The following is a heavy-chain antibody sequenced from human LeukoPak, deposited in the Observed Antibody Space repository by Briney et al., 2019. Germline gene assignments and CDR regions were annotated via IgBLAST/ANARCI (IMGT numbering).Heavy chain of an antibody. D-gene: IGHD3-22*01. CDR3: ARQDDSSGYYSLGFDY. V-gene: IGHV5-51*01. Sequence: GESLKISCKGSGYSFTSYWIGWVRQMPRKGLEWMGIIYPGDSDTRYSPSFQGQVTISADKSISTAYLQWSSLKASDTAMYYCARQDDSSGYYSLGFDYWGQGTLVTVSS. CDR1: GYSFTSYW. CDR2: IYPGDSDT. J-gene: IGHJ4*02.